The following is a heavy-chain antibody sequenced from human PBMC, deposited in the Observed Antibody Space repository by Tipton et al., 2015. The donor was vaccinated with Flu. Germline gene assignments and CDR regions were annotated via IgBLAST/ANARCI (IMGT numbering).Heavy chain of an antibody. Sequence: TLSLTCTVSGGSITSYYWSWIRQPPGKGLEWIGYFYDSGSTNYNPSLKSRVTISVDTSKNQFFLRLTSVTAADTAVYYCARGSGSGTFMIFDLWGQGTLVTVSS. CDR3: ARGSGSGTFMIFDL. V-gene: IGHV4-59*08. J-gene: IGHJ4*02. CDR1: GGSITSYY. CDR2: FYDSGST. D-gene: IGHD3-10*01.